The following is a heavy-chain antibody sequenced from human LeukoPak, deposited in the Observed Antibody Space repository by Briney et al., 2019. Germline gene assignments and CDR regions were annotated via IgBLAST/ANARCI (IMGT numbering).Heavy chain of an antibody. D-gene: IGHD1-26*01. Sequence: GSLRLSCAASGFTFSSYGMHWVRQAPGKGLEWVAVISYDGSNKYYADSVKGRFTISRDNSKNTLYLQTNSLRAEDTALYYCARVSRSGSLDMHFDIWGQGTMVTVSS. CDR2: ISYDGSNK. V-gene: IGHV3-30*03. CDR3: ARVSRSGSLDMHFDI. J-gene: IGHJ3*02. CDR1: GFTFSSYG.